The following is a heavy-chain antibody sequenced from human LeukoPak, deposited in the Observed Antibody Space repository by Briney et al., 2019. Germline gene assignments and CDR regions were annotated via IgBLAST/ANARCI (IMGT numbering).Heavy chain of an antibody. D-gene: IGHD2-2*03. CDR3: AKGDGYCSSTSCALVPFDY. J-gene: IGHJ4*02. V-gene: IGHV3-43*02. Sequence: GGSLRLSCSVSGFTFSRYAMHWVRQAPGKGLEWVSLISGDGGSTYYADSVKGRFTISRDNSKDSLYLQMNSLRTEDTALYYCAKGDGYCSSTSCALVPFDYWGQGTLVTVSS. CDR1: GFTFSRYA. CDR2: ISGDGGST.